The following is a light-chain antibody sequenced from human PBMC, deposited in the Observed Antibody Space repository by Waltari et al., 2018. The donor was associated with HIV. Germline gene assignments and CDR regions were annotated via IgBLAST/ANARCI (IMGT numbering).Light chain of an antibody. J-gene: IGLJ3*02. CDR2: EVS. Sequence: QSALTQPASVSGSPGQSITISCTGTSSDVGGYNSVSWYQQHPGKAPKLMIYEVSNRPSGVSNRFSGSKSGNTASLTISGLQAEDEADYYCSSYTSSSTQWVFGGGTKLTVL. CDR3: SSYTSSSTQWV. V-gene: IGLV2-14*01. CDR1: SSDVGGYNS.